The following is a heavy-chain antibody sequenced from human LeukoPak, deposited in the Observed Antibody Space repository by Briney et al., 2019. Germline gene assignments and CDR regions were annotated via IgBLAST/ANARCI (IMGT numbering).Heavy chain of an antibody. J-gene: IGHJ5*02. Sequence: NIKQDGSEKYYVDSVKGRFTISRDNAKNSLYLQMNTLRAEDTAMYYCAKDAQPRSRWFDPWGQGTLVTVSS. V-gene: IGHV3-7*03. D-gene: IGHD3-16*01. CDR2: IKQDGSEK. CDR3: AKDAQPRSRWFDP.